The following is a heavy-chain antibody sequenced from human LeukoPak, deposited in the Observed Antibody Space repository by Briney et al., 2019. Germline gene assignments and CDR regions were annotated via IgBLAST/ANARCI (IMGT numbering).Heavy chain of an antibody. D-gene: IGHD5-18*01. V-gene: IGHV3-33*01. CDR1: GFTFSSYG. J-gene: IGHJ4*02. CDR2: IWYDGSNK. Sequence: PGRSLRLSCAASGFTFSSYGMHWVRQAPGKGLEWVAVIWYDGSNKYYADSVKGRFTISRDNSKNTLYLQMNSLRAEDTAVYCCARGYSYGIFDYWGQGTLVTVSS. CDR3: ARGYSYGIFDY.